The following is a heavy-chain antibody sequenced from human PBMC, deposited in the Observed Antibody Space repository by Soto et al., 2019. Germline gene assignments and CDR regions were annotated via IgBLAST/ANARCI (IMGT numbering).Heavy chain of an antibody. CDR2: IYYIGST. J-gene: IGHJ5*02. V-gene: IGHV4-59*01. Sequence: PSETLSPTSTVSGPSIRSDYCSWIRHPPGKGLEWIGYIYYIGSTNYNPSLKSRVTISVDTSKNQFTLMLRCVPAADAAVYYCARVYLLAGVLRGAPYDPWGQGTLVTVSS. D-gene: IGHD6-19*01. CDR1: GPSIRSDY. CDR3: ARVYLLAGVLRGAPYDP.